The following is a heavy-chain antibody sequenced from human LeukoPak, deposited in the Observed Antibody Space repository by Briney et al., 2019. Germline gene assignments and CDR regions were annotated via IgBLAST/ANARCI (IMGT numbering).Heavy chain of an antibody. V-gene: IGHV4-4*02. D-gene: IGHD5-12*01. CDR2: IYPSGNT. CDR3: ARLGAGYVRHFDP. CDR1: GVSSSSRNW. J-gene: IGHJ5*02. Sequence: SETLSLNCAVSGVSSSSRNWWTWVRQPPGKGLEWIGEIYPSGNTDYNPSLKSRVTISVDKSKTHFSLKLTSVTAADTAVYYCARLGAGYVRHFDPWGQGTLVTVSS.